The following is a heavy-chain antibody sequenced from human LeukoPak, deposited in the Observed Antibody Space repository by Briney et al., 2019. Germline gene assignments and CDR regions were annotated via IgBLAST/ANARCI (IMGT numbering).Heavy chain of an antibody. D-gene: IGHD3-22*01. Sequence: PGGSLRLSCAASGFTFRSFEMNWVRQAPGKGPEWLSYIGTIGSPIYYADSVKGRFTISRDNARNSLCLQMNSLRVEDTAVYYCASFYDSSGRDYWGQGTLVTVSS. CDR3: ASFYDSSGRDY. CDR1: GFTFRSFE. CDR2: IGTIGSPI. V-gene: IGHV3-48*03. J-gene: IGHJ4*02.